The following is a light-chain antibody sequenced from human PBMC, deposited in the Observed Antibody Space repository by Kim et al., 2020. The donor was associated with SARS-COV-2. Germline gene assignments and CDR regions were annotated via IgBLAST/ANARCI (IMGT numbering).Light chain of an antibody. J-gene: IGLJ2*01. CDR3: NSRDSSGHHGV. V-gene: IGLV3-19*01. CDR2: GTN. CDR1: SLRTYY. Sequence: SSELTQDPAVSVALGQTVRIKCQGDSLRTYYANWYQQKPGQAPVLVIYGTNNRPSGIPDRFSGSSSGNTGSLTIPGAQAEDEADYYCNSRDSSGHHGVFG.